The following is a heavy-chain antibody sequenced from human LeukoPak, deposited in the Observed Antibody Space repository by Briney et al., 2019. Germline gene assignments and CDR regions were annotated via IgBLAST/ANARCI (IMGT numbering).Heavy chain of an antibody. CDR1: GFTFSSYS. CDR2: ISSSSSTI. V-gene: IGHV3-48*04. Sequence: GGSLRLSCAASGFTFSSYSMNWVRQAPGKGLEWVSYISSSSSTIYYADSVKGRFTISRDNAKNSLYLQMNSLRAEDTAVYYCARTWAKYYYGSGSSAAGEYFQHWGQGTLVTVSS. J-gene: IGHJ1*01. D-gene: IGHD3-10*01. CDR3: ARTWAKYYYGSGSSAAGEYFQH.